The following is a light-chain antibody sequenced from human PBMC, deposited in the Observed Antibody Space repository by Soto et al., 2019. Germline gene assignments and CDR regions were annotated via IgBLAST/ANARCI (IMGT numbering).Light chain of an antibody. CDR1: QSVGNS. CDR2: GAS. J-gene: IGKJ1*01. Sequence: VMTQSPATLSVSPGERVTLSCRASQSVGNSLAWYRQKPGQAPRLLVYGASTRATGIPARFSGSGSGTEFTLTISSLQSEDFAVYYCLQYDKWPPWTFGQGTKMEIK. CDR3: LQYDKWPPWT. V-gene: IGKV3-15*01.